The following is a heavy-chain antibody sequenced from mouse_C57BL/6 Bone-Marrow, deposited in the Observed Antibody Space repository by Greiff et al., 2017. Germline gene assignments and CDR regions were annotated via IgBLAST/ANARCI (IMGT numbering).Heavy chain of an antibody. Sequence: VQLQQPGAELVKPGASVKLSCKASGYTFTSYWMQWVKQRPGQGLEWIGEIDPSDSYTNYNQKFKGKATLTVDTSSSTAYMQLSSLTSVDSAVYCCASPDYDVAWFAYWGQGTLVTVSA. CDR2: IDPSDSYT. J-gene: IGHJ3*01. D-gene: IGHD2-4*01. CDR3: ASPDYDVAWFAY. CDR1: GYTFTSYW. V-gene: IGHV1-50*01.